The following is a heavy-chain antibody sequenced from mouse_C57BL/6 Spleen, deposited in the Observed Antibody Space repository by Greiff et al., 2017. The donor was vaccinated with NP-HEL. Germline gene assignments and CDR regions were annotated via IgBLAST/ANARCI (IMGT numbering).Heavy chain of an antibody. CDR3: ERELGRHDY. D-gene: IGHD4-1*01. CDR2: IDPNRGGT. CDR1: GYTFTSYW. Sequence: VQLQQSGAELVKPGASVKLSCKASGYTFTSYWMHWVKQRPGRGLEWIGRIDPNRGGTKYNEKFKSKATLTVDKPSSTAYMQLSRLTAEEYAVYYCERELGRHDYWGQGTTLTVSS. J-gene: IGHJ2*01. V-gene: IGHV1-72*01.